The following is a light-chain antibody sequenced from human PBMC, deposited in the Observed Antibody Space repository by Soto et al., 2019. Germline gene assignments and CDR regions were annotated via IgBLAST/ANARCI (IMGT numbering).Light chain of an antibody. CDR2: GAS. J-gene: IGKJ2*01. CDR1: QSVRINS. V-gene: IGKV3-20*01. Sequence: EILLTQSPGTLSLSPGERATLSCRASQSVRINSVAWYQQKPGQSPRLLIYGASSTAFGISDRFSGSASGAVFPLTIIRLEPEDSAVYYCHQYGNTPYTFGQGTRLEIK. CDR3: HQYGNTPYT.